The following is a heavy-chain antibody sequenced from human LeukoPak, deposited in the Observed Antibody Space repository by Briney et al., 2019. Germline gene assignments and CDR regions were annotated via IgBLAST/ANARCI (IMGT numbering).Heavy chain of an antibody. J-gene: IGHJ6*03. CDR3: ARDRTGHYYYYMDV. CDR1: GFTFSSYW. V-gene: IGHV3-7*01. CDR2: IKQDGSEK. Sequence: GGSLRLSCAASGFTFSSYWMNWVRQAPRKGLEWVANIKQDGSEKYYVDSVKGRFTISRDNAKNSLYLQMNSLRAEDTAVYYCARDRTGHYYYYMDVWGKGTTVTVSS.